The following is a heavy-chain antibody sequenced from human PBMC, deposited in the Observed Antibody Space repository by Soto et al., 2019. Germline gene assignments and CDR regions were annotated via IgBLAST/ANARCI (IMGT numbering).Heavy chain of an antibody. CDR3: LRRSFPGGSHYFYYMDV. Sequence: SGPTLVNPTQTLTLTCTFSGFSLSTSGMCVSWIHQPPGKALEWLARIDWDDDKYYSTSLKTRLTISKDTSKNQVVLTMTNMDPVDTATYFCLRRSFPGGSHYFYYMDVWGKGTTVTVSS. J-gene: IGHJ6*03. CDR2: IDWDDDK. V-gene: IGHV2-70*11. CDR1: GFSLSTSGMC. D-gene: IGHD3-10*01.